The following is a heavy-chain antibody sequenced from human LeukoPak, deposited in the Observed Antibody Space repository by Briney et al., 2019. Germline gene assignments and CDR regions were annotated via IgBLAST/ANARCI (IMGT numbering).Heavy chain of an antibody. Sequence: GGSLRLSCAASGFAFSSYGMHWVRQAPGKGLEWVAFIRYAGSNKYYADSVKGRFTISRDNSKNTLHLQMNSLRAEDTAVYYCAKDSIVVVPAAISGYYYYMDVWGKGTTVTVSS. CDR2: IRYAGSNK. J-gene: IGHJ6*03. V-gene: IGHV3-30*02. CDR3: AKDSIVVVPAAISGYYYYMDV. D-gene: IGHD2-2*01. CDR1: GFAFSSYG.